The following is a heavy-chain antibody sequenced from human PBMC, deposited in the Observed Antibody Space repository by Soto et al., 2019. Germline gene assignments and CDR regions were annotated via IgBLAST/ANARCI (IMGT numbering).Heavy chain of an antibody. CDR2: ISSSGNTI. D-gene: IGHD2-15*01. V-gene: IGHV3-11*01. CDR3: ARRSIVDPYYYYMDV. J-gene: IGHJ6*03. CDR1: GFTFSDYY. Sequence: GGSLRLSCAASGFTFSDYYMTWIRQAPGKGLEWISYISSSGNTIYYADSVKGRFAISRDNAKNSLYLQMNSLRAEDTAVYFCARRSIVDPYYYYMDVWGKGTTVTVSS.